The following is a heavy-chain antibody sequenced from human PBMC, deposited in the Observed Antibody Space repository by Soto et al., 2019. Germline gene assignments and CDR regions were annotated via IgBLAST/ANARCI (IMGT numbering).Heavy chain of an antibody. CDR3: ARVSASSMLRGVVIN. CDR2: IYHSGNT. J-gene: IGHJ4*02. D-gene: IGHD3-10*01. V-gene: IGHV4-4*02. CDR1: GGSISSDNW. Sequence: SETLSLTCAFSGGSISSDNWWSWVRQPPGKGLEWIGEIYHSGNTNYNPSLKSRVTISVDKSKNQFSLEVTSVTAADTALYYCARVSASSMLRGVVINWGQGTLVTVSS.